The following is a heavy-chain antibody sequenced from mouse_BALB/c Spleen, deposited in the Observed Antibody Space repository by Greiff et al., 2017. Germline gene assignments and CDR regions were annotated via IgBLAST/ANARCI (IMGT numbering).Heavy chain of an antibody. CDR1: GYAFSSSW. CDR2: IYPGDGDT. CDR3: ARGGLGQYYFDY. J-gene: IGHJ2*01. Sequence: VQLQQSGPELVKPGASVKISCKASGYAFSSSWMNWVKQRPGQGLEWIGRIYPGDGDTNYNGKFKGKATLTADKSSSTAYMQLSSLTSVDSAVYFCARGGLGQYYFDYWGQGTTLTVSS. D-gene: IGHD4-1*01. V-gene: IGHV1-82*01.